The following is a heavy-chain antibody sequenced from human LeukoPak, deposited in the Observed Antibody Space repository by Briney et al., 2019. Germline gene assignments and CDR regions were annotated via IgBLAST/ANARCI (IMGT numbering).Heavy chain of an antibody. CDR3: AREKRITMIVVVAQGAFDI. Sequence: GGSLRLSCAASGFTFSSNSMNWVRQAPGKGLEWVSYISSSSSIIYYADSVKGRFTISRDNAKNSLYLQMNSLRAEDTAVYYCAREKRITMIVVVAQGAFDIWGQGTMVTVSS. CDR2: ISSSSSII. V-gene: IGHV3-48*01. D-gene: IGHD3-22*01. J-gene: IGHJ3*02. CDR1: GFTFSSNS.